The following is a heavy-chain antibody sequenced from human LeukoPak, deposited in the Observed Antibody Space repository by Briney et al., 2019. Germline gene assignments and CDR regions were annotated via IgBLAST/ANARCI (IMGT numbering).Heavy chain of an antibody. CDR1: GFTFSSYW. J-gene: IGHJ1*01. V-gene: IGHV3-7*01. D-gene: IGHD3-3*01. CDR2: IRQDGSEK. Sequence: GGSLRLSCAASGFTFSSYWMTWGRQAPGKGLEWVANIRQDGSEKNYVDSVKGRFTISRDNAKNSLYLQMNSLRDEDTAVYFCMRQNRAYFFGHWGQGTLVTVSS. CDR3: MRQNRAYFFGH.